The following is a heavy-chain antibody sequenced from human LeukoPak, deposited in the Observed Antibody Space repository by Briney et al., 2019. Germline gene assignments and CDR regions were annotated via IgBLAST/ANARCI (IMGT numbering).Heavy chain of an antibody. D-gene: IGHD1-26*01. J-gene: IGHJ4*02. V-gene: IGHV4-39*07. CDR2: IYYSGST. CDR3: ARWGRPAVVYWYYFDY. Sequence: SETLSLTCTVSGDSITSGNYYWGWIRQPPGKGLEWIGSIYYSGSTYYNPSLNSRVIILVDTSKNQFSLKLSSVTAADTAVYYCARWGRPAVVYWYYFDYWGQGTLVTVSS. CDR1: GDSITSGNYY.